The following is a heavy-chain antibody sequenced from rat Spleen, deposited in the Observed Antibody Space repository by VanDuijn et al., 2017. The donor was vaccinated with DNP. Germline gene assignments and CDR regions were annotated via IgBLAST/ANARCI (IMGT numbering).Heavy chain of an antibody. CDR1: GFTFNKYW. V-gene: IGHV5-31*01. CDR3: VRPLGYSSYGFAY. CDR2: ITSSGGST. D-gene: IGHD1-2*01. J-gene: IGHJ3*01. Sequence: EVQLVESGGDLVQPGRSLKLSCVASGFTFNKYWMTWIRQVPGKGLEWVAAITSSGGSTYYPDSVKGRFTISRDNAKDTLYLQGDSLRSEDTATYYCVRPLGYSSYGFAYWGQGTLVTVSS.